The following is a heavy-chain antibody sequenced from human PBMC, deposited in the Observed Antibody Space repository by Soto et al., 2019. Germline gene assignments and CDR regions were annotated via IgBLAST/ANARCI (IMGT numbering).Heavy chain of an antibody. CDR3: ARGQREYYDSSGYYSFDY. Sequence: SETLSLTCAVYGGSFSGYYWSWIRQPPGKGLEWIGEINHSGSTNYNPSLKSRVTISVDTSKNQFSPKLSSVTAADTAVYYRARGQREYYDSSGYYSFDYWGQGTLVTVSS. V-gene: IGHV4-34*01. CDR2: INHSGST. CDR1: GGSFSGYY. D-gene: IGHD3-22*01. J-gene: IGHJ4*02.